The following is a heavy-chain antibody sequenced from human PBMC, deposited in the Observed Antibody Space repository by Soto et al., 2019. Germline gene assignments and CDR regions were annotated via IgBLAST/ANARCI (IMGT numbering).Heavy chain of an antibody. CDR1: GGSISSSSYY. CDR2: IYYSGST. CDR3: ARGYCSSTSCYNYYYYMDV. D-gene: IGHD2-2*02. V-gene: IGHV4-39*01. Sequence: SETLSLTCTVSGGSISSSSYYWGWIRQPPGKGLEWIGSIYYSGSTYYNPSLKSRVTISVDTSKNQFSLKLSSVTAADTAVYYCARGYCSSTSCYNYYYYMDVWGKGTTVTVS. J-gene: IGHJ6*03.